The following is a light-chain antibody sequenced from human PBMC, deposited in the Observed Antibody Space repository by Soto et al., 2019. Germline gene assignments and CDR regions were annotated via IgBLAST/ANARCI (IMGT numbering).Light chain of an antibody. CDR1: QSVTDW. CDR3: QQYYRSCT. Sequence: DIPLTQSPSTLSASVGDRVTITCRASQSVTDWLAWYQQKPGKAPKLLIYDASSLQSGVPSRFSGSGSGTAFSLTISSLQPDDFATYYCQQYYRSCTFGQGTKVEIK. J-gene: IGKJ2*02. CDR2: DAS. V-gene: IGKV1-5*01.